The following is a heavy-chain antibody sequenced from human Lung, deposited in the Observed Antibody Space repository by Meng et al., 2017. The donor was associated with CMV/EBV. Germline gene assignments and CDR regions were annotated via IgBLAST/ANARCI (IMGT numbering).Heavy chain of an antibody. Sequence: SVKISCKASGYTFTSYPMHWVRQAPGQSLEWMGWINTDNGDTRFSQHLQGRVTISTDTSATTAYMELSSQRLDDTAIYYCATNAFDYWGQGTLVTVSS. D-gene: IGHD2-8*01. CDR1: GYTFTSYP. V-gene: IGHV1-3*04. CDR2: INTDNGDT. CDR3: ATNAFDY. J-gene: IGHJ4*02.